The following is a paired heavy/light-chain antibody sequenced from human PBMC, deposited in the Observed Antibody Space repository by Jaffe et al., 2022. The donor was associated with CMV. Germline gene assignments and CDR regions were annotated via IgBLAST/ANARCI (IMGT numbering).Heavy chain of an antibody. CDR2: IYDSGRT. D-gene: IGHD3-3*01. CDR1: GGSITSGGYS. CDR3: ARSLGDFWSGTKIGNYYFAMDV. V-gene: IGHV4-31*03. J-gene: IGHJ6*02. Sequence: QVQLQESGPGPMRPSQTLSLTCTVSGGSITSGGYSWNWIRQHPGKGLEWIGCIYDSGRTYYNPSLKSGLTISVDTSKNQFSLRLSSVTAADTAVYYCARSLGDFWSGTKIGNYYFAMDVWGQGTTVTVSS.
Light chain of an antibody. Sequence: QSALTQPASVSGSPGQSITISCTGTSSDIGNYDYVSWYQQHPGKAPKLMIYDVSNRPSGVSNRFSGSKSGNTASLTISGLQAEDEADYYCNSYTSSSTLVFGGGTKLTVL. V-gene: IGLV2-14*03. CDR2: DVS. CDR1: SSDIGNYDY. CDR3: NSYTSSSTLV. J-gene: IGLJ2*01.